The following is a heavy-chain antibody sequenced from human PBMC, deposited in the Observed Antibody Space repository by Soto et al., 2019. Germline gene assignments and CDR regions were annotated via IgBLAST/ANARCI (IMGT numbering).Heavy chain of an antibody. CDR2: IYNTGAT. J-gene: IGHJ4*02. CDR1: GGSISSGDYF. CDR3: ARGRSSPLYAFCF. Sequence: QVQLQESGPGLVKPSQTLSLTCTVSGGSISSGDYFWSWIRQPPGRGLEWVGYIYNTGATYNNPSLERRGTVLVNPSRNQFPLKLKAFTAASTAVYYWARGRSSPLYAFCFWGQGTLVTVSS. D-gene: IGHD3-3*02. V-gene: IGHV4-30-4*01.